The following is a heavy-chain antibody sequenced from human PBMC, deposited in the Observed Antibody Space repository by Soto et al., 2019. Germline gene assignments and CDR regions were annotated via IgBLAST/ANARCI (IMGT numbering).Heavy chain of an antibody. CDR1: GGSISSSSYY. CDR2: IYYSGST. D-gene: IGHD1-26*01. J-gene: IGHJ4*02. CDR3: ARGSLSSRSGFDY. Sequence: QLQLQESGPGLVKPSETLSLTCTVSGGSISSSSYYWGWIRQPPGQGLEWIGSIYYSGSTYYNPSLKSRVTISVDTSKNQFSLKLSSVTAADTAVYYCARGSLSSRSGFDYWGQGTLVTVSS. V-gene: IGHV4-39*01.